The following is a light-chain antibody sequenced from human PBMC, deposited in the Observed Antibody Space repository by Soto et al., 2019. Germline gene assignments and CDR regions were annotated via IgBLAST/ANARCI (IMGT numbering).Light chain of an antibody. CDR2: AAS. V-gene: IGKV1-9*01. CDR3: QQYYEFPLT. CDR1: QGISSY. Sequence: IQLTQSPSSLSASVGDRVTITCRASQGISSYLAWYQQKPGKAPKLLIYAASTLQSGVPSRFSGSGSGTDFTLTISSLQPGDFATYYCQQYYEFPLTFGGGTKVDIK. J-gene: IGKJ4*01.